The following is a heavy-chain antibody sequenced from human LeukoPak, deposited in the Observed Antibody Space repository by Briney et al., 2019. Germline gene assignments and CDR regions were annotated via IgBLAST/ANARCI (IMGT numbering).Heavy chain of an antibody. Sequence: PSQTLSLTCTVSGGSISSGDYYWGWIRQPPGRGLEWVGYVYFSGYTYYNPSLRSRVSISIDTSKNRFSLNLNSVTAADTAVYYCTRVANGDYFDFWGQGTLVTVSS. V-gene: IGHV4-30-4*01. CDR3: TRVANGDYFDF. D-gene: IGHD4-17*01. CDR1: GGSISSGDYY. CDR2: VYFSGYT. J-gene: IGHJ4*02.